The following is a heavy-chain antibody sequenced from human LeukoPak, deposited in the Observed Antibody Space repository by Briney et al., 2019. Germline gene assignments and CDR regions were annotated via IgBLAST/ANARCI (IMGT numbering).Heavy chain of an antibody. V-gene: IGHV3-74*01. CDR2: INSDGSDT. CDR3: ARDLVGATSDF. CDR1: GFIFTTYW. J-gene: IGHJ4*02. Sequence: GGSLRLSCSASGFIFTTYWMHWVREAPGKGLVWVARINSDGSDTYYADSVKGRFTISRDNSKNTVYLQMNSLRAEDTAVYYCARDLVGATSDFWGQGTLVTVSS. D-gene: IGHD1-26*01.